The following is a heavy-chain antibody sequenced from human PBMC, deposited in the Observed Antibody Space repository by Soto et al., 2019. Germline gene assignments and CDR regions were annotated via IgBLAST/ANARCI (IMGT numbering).Heavy chain of an antibody. CDR3: ARRYPDDAFDL. J-gene: IGHJ3*01. CDR2: IRTSNGNT. Sequence: QAQLVQSGGEVKQPGASVKVSCKASGYSFTDYGLSWVRQAPGQGLEWMGWIRTSNGNTRYAQKFQGRVTMTTDTFTSTAYMDLRSLSSDDTAVYYCARRYPDDAFDLWGQGTMITVSS. D-gene: IGHD1-20*01. V-gene: IGHV1-18*01. CDR1: GYSFTDYG.